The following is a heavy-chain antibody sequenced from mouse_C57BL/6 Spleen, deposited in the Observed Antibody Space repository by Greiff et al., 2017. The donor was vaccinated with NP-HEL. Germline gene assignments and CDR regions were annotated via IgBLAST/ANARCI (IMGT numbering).Heavy chain of an antibody. D-gene: IGHD2-1*01. Sequence: VQLQQSGAELVRPGSSVKLSCKASGYTFTSYWMHWVKQRPIQGLEWIGNIDPSDSETNYNQKFKDKATLTVDKSSSTAYMQLSSLTSEDSAVYYCARSYGNYNAMDYWGQGTSVTVSS. CDR2: IDPSDSET. CDR1: GYTFTSYW. J-gene: IGHJ4*01. CDR3: ARSYGNYNAMDY. V-gene: IGHV1-52*01.